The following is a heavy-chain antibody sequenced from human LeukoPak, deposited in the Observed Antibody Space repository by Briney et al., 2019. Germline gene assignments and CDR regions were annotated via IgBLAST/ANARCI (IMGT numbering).Heavy chain of an antibody. CDR1: GFTLSSYT. CDR3: ARAYAGTFDI. D-gene: IGHD4-17*01. V-gene: IGHV3-53*01. Sequence: SGGSLRLSCAASGFTLSSYTMNWVRQAPGKGLEWVSVIYSGGSTYYADSVKGRFTISRDNSKNTLYLQMNSLRAEDTAVYYCARAYAGTFDIWGQGTMVTVSS. CDR2: IYSGGST. J-gene: IGHJ3*02.